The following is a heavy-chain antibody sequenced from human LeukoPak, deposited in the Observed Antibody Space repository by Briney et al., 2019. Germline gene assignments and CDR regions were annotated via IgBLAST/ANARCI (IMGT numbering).Heavy chain of an antibody. V-gene: IGHV3-23*01. J-gene: IGHJ4*02. CDR1: GFHFASYA. D-gene: IGHD5-12*01. Sequence: PGGSLRLSCAASGFHFASYAMSWVRQTPGKGLDWVSHIIGSVASTYYADSVKGRFTISRDNTKNTLYLQMNSLRADDTAVYFCAKGGYDYVEVGYFDYWGQGTVVTVSS. CDR3: AKGGYDYVEVGYFDY. CDR2: IIGSVAST.